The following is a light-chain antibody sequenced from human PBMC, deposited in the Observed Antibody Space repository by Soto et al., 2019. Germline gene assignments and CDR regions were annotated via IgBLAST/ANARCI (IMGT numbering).Light chain of an antibody. CDR3: QQFNNWPRT. CDR1: QSVNNI. Sequence: EIVMTQSPATLSVSPGERATLSCRASQSVNNILAWYQQKPGQAPRLLMYGASTRATGIPARFSGSGSGTEFTLTISSLQSEDFAVYYCQQFNNWPRTFGQGTKVEVK. V-gene: IGKV3-15*01. J-gene: IGKJ1*01. CDR2: GAS.